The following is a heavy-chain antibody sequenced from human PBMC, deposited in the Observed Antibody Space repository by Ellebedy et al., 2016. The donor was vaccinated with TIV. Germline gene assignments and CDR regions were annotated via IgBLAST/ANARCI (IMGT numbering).Heavy chain of an antibody. CDR2: IKQDGSEK. CDR3: ARGTVVAATNY. D-gene: IGHD2-15*01. J-gene: IGHJ4*02. CDR1: GFTFSRNW. Sequence: GESLKISCEASGFTFSRNWISWFRLAPGKGLEWVANIKQDGSEKYYVDSVKGRFTISRDNAKNSLYRQMNSLRAEDTAVYYCARGTVVAATNYWGQGTLVTVSS. V-gene: IGHV3-7*01.